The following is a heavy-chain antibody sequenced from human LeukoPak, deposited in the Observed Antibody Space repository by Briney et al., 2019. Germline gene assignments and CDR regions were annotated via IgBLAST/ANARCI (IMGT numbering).Heavy chain of an antibody. V-gene: IGHV1-69*05. Sequence: GSSVKVSCKASGGTFSSYAISWVRQAPGRGLEWMGGIIPIFGTANYAQKFQGRVTITTDESTSTAYMELSSLRSEDTAVYYCASSSPGYYYMDVWGKGTTVTVSS. CDR2: IIPIFGTA. CDR3: ASSSPGYYYMDV. CDR1: GGTFSSYA. D-gene: IGHD3-10*01. J-gene: IGHJ6*03.